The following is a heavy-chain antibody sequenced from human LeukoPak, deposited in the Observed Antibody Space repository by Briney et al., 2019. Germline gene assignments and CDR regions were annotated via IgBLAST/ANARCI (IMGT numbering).Heavy chain of an antibody. D-gene: IGHD6-19*01. CDR3: ARNRRIAVAGTLWFDP. CDR1: GGSFSGYY. Sequence: SETLSLTCAVYGGSFSGYYWSWIRQPPGKGLEWIGEINHSGSTNYNPSLKSRVTISVDTSKNQFSLKLSSVTAADTAVYYCARNRRIAVAGTLWFDPWGQGTLSPSPQ. V-gene: IGHV4-34*01. CDR2: INHSGST. J-gene: IGHJ5*02.